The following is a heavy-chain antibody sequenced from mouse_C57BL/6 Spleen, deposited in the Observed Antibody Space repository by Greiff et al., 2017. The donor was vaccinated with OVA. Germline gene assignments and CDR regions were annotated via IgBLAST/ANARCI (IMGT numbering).Heavy chain of an antibody. CDR3: ARREAYYYAMDY. J-gene: IGHJ4*01. V-gene: IGHV5-17*01. Sequence: EVQGVESGGGLVKPGGSLKLSCAASGFTFSDYGMHWVRQAPETGLEWVAYISSGSSTIYYADTVKGRFTISRDNAKNTLCLQMTSLRSEDTAMYYCARREAYYYAMDYWGQGTSVTVSS. CDR1: GFTFSDYG. CDR2: ISSGSSTI. D-gene: IGHD6-1*01.